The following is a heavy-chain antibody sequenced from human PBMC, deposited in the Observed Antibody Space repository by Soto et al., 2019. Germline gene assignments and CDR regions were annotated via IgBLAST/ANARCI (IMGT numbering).Heavy chain of an antibody. Sequence: WGSLRLSCAASGFTFSSYEMNWVRQAPWKWLEWVSYISSSGSTIYYADSVKGRFTISRDNAKNSLYLQMNSLRAEDTAVYYCAKQRSEYYYDSSGYYFSPYFDYWGQGTLVTVSS. D-gene: IGHD3-22*01. CDR3: AKQRSEYYYDSSGYYFSPYFDY. V-gene: IGHV3-48*03. J-gene: IGHJ4*02. CDR1: GFTFSSYE. CDR2: ISSSGSTI.